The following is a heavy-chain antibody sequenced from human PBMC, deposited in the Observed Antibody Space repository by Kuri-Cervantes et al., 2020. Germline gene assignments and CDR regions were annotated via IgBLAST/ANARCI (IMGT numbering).Heavy chain of an antibody. V-gene: IGHV1-2*02. CDR1: GYTFTGYY. Sequence: ASVKVSCKASGYTFTGYYMHWVRQAPGQGLEWMGWINPNSGGTNYAQKFQGRVTMTRDTSISTAYMELSRLRSDDTAVYYCASSLRYFDWLPTTYGMDVWGQGTTVTVSS. CDR3: ASSLRYFDWLPTTYGMDV. CDR2: INPNSGGT. D-gene: IGHD3-9*01. J-gene: IGHJ6*02.